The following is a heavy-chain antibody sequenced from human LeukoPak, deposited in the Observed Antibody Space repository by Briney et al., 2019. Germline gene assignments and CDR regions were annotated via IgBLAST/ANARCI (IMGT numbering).Heavy chain of an antibody. CDR2: IYYSGST. Sequence: SETLSFTCTVSGGSISSYYWSWIRQPPGKGLEWIGYIYYSGSTNYNPSLKSRVTISVDTSKNQFSLKLSSVTAADTAVYYCARGPPYYYYYYYMDVWGKGTTVAISS. CDR3: ARGPPYYYYYYYMDV. CDR1: GGSISSYY. J-gene: IGHJ6*03. V-gene: IGHV4-59*01.